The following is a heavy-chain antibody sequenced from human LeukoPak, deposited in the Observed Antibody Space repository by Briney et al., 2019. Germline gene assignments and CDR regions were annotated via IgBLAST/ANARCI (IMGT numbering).Heavy chain of an antibody. CDR1: GFTFSSYA. J-gene: IGHJ4*02. V-gene: IGHV3-30*14. CDR2: ISYDGSNK. CDR3: ASQSISMVRGVIQY. D-gene: IGHD3-10*01. Sequence: GGSLRLSCAASGFTFSSYAMHWVRQAPGKGLEWVAVISYDGSNKYYADSVKGRFTISRDNSRNTLYVQMNSLRAEDTAVYYCASQSISMVRGVIQYWGQGTLVTVSS.